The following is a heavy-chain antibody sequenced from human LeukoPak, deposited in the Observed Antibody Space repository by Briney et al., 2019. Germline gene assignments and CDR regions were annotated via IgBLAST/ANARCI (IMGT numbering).Heavy chain of an antibody. CDR3: AREVIFGVVYYMDV. Sequence: SETLSLTCTVSGGSINNYYWSWIRQPAGKGLEWIGRIYTSGSTNYNPSLKSRVTMSVDTSKNQFSLKLSSVTAADTAVYYCAREVIFGVVYYMDVWGKGTTVTVSS. CDR2: IYTSGST. V-gene: IGHV4-4*07. CDR1: GGSINNYY. J-gene: IGHJ6*03. D-gene: IGHD3-3*01.